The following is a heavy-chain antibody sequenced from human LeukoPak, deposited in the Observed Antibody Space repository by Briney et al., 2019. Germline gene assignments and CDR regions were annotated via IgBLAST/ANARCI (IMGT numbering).Heavy chain of an antibody. D-gene: IGHD3-16*01. CDR1: VGSFLGYY. V-gene: IGHV4-34*12. CDR2: IIHSGST. CDR3: SALRTRYWYFYL. J-gene: IGHJ2*01. Sequence: SETLSLTCAVYVGSFLGYYWSCIRPPPGKGLEWIGEIIHSGSTNYNPSLTCRVTISVDTSNNQFSLKLSCVTAAATAGSYCSALRTRYWYFYLWGRGTLVTVSS.